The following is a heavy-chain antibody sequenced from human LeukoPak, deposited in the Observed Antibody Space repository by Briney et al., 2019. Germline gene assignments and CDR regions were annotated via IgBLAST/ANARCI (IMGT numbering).Heavy chain of an antibody. CDR2: ISSSSSYI. D-gene: IGHD2-2*01. Sequence: GGSLRLYCAASGFTCSSYSMNWVRQAPGKGREGVSSISSSSSYIYYADSGKGRFTISRDNAKNSLYLQMNSLRAEDTAVYYCARDSGGYCSSTSCSFAFDIWGQGTMVTVSS. CDR3: ARDSGGYCSSTSCSFAFDI. J-gene: IGHJ3*02. V-gene: IGHV3-21*01. CDR1: GFTCSSYS.